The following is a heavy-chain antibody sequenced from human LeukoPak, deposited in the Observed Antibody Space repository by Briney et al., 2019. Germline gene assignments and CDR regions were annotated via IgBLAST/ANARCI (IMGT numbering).Heavy chain of an antibody. CDR3: ARASHSGYYYVVDY. D-gene: IGHD3-22*01. V-gene: IGHV3-30*01. Sequence: GGSLRLSCAASGFTFSSYAMHWVRQAPGKGLEWVAVISYDGSNKYYADSVKGRFTISRDNSKNTLYLQMNSLRAEDTAVYYCARASHSGYYYVVDYWGQGTLVTVSS. CDR2: ISYDGSNK. J-gene: IGHJ4*02. CDR1: GFTFSSYA.